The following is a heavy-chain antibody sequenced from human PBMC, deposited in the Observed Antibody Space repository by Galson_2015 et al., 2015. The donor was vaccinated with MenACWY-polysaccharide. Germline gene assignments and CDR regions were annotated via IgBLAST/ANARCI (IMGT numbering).Heavy chain of an antibody. CDR3: ARVGNDGSPIGYYYYYMDV. J-gene: IGHJ6*03. V-gene: IGHV1-69*13. Sequence: SVKVSCKASGGTFSSYAISWVRQAPGQGLEWMGGIIPIFGTANYAQKFQGRVTITADESTSTAYMELSSLRSEDTAVYYCARVGNDGSPIGYYYYYMDVWGKGTTVTVSS. D-gene: IGHD5-24*01. CDR2: IIPIFGTA. CDR1: GGTFSSYA.